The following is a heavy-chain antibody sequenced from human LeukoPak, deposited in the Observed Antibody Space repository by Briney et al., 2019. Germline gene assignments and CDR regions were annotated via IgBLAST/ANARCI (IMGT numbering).Heavy chain of an antibody. J-gene: IGHJ3*02. Sequence: GGSLRLSCAASGLTFSDYYMSWIRQAPGKGLEWVSYISSSGSTIYYADSVKGRFTISRDNAKNSLYLQMNSLRAEDTAVYYCARAGRDYLDAFDIWGQGTMVTVSS. CDR1: GLTFSDYY. D-gene: IGHD3-10*01. CDR2: ISSSGSTI. V-gene: IGHV3-11*01. CDR3: ARAGRDYLDAFDI.